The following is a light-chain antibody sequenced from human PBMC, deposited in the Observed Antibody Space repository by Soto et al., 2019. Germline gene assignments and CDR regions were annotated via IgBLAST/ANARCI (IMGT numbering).Light chain of an antibody. CDR3: QQSYSTPPYT. Sequence: DIPMTQSPSSLSASVGDRVTLTCRASQSISSYLNWVQQKPGKAPRLLIYAASSSQNGVPSKFSGSGSGTDFTLTISSPQPEYLATYYCQQSYSTPPYTFGQWTKLEIK. V-gene: IGKV1-39*01. J-gene: IGKJ2*01. CDR2: AAS. CDR1: QSISSY.